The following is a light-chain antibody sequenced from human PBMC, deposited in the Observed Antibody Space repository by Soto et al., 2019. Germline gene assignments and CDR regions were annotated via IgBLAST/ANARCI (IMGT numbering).Light chain of an antibody. CDR1: SSNIGNNY. Sequence: QSVLTQPPSASQTPGQRVTISCSGGSSNIGNNYVSWFQQLPGTAPKLLIYDNYKRPSGIPDRFSGSKSGASATLGITGLQTGDEADYYCGTWDSSLSGAVFGGGTKLTVL. CDR2: DNY. CDR3: GTWDSSLSGAV. V-gene: IGLV1-51*01. J-gene: IGLJ2*01.